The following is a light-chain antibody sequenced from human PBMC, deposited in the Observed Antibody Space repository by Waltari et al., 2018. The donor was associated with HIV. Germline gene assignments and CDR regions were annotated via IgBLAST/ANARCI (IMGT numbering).Light chain of an antibody. J-gene: IGLJ2*01. V-gene: IGLV2-14*03. CDR3: SSYTSSSALDVV. CDR2: DVS. Sequence: QSALTQHASVSGSPGQSITISCTGTSSDVGGYAYVSWYQQHPGKAPKLMIFDVSNRPSGVSNRFSGSKSGNTASLTISGLQAEDEADYYCSSYTSSSALDVVFGGGTKLTVL. CDR1: SSDVGGYAY.